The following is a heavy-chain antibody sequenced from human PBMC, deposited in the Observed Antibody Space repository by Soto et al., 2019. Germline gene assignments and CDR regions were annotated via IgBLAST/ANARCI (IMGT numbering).Heavy chain of an antibody. Sequence: GGSLRLSCAASGFTFSSYAMSWVRQAPGKGLEWVSAISGSGGSTYYADSVKGRFTVSRDNSKNTLYLQMNSLRAEDTAVYYCAAVLRSSTHYWGQGTLVTVSS. V-gene: IGHV3-23*01. J-gene: IGHJ4*02. CDR3: AAVLRSSTHY. CDR2: ISGSGGST. D-gene: IGHD2-2*01. CDR1: GFTFSSYA.